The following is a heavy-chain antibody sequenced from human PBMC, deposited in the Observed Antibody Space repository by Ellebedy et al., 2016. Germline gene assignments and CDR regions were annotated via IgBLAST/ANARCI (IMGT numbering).Heavy chain of an antibody. CDR2: IKSDGNEK. CDR1: GFTFSDYW. J-gene: IGHJ4*02. D-gene: IGHD4/OR15-4a*01. Sequence: GESLKISCSASGFTFSDYWMYWVRQAPGKGLEWVASIKSDGNEKYFLHSVMGRFSISRDNAKSSLFLQMNSLRDEDTAMYYCVRYGLTATFDYWGPGILVTVSS. CDR3: VRYGLTATFDY. V-gene: IGHV3-7*01.